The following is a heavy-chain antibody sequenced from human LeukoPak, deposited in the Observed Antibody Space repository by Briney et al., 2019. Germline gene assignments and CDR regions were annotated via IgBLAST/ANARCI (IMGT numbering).Heavy chain of an antibody. Sequence: ASVKVSCKASGYTFTSYDINWVRQATGQGLEWMGWMNPNSGYTGYAQKFQGGVTITRNTSISTAYMELSSLRSEDTAVYYCARGRPGIVGAGESFHYMDVWGKGTTVTVSS. D-gene: IGHD1-26*01. CDR3: ARGRPGIVGAGESFHYMDV. CDR2: MNPNSGYT. CDR1: GYTFTSYD. V-gene: IGHV1-8*03. J-gene: IGHJ6*03.